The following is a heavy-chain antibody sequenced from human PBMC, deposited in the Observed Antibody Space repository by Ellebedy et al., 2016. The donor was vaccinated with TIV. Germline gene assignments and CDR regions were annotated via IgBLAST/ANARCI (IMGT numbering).Heavy chain of an antibody. V-gene: IGHV3-74*01. CDR2: IDTDGSST. D-gene: IGHD2-21*02. J-gene: IGHJ4*02. CDR1: GFTFSNHW. Sequence: GESLKISCAASGFTFSNHWMHWVRHAPGKGLVWVSRIDTDGSSTTYADSVKGRFTISRDNAKNTLYLQMNSLRAEDTAVYYCARGRGCGRGDCWAFDYWGQGIMVTVSS. CDR3: ARGRGCGRGDCWAFDY.